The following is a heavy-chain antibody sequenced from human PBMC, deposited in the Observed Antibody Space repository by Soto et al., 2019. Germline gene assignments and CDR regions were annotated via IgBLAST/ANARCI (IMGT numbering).Heavy chain of an antibody. CDR2: IKADGSEK. V-gene: IGHV3-7*05. CDR3: ASPGGVLEPLTG. J-gene: IGHJ4*02. CDR1: GFTFSDSW. D-gene: IGHD1-1*01. Sequence: EMQLVESGGGLVQPGGSLRLSCAASGFTFSDSWMNWVRQAPGKGLEWVANIKADGSEKYYVDSVKGRFTISRDNAKNSLYLQMDSLRAEDTAVYCCASPGGVLEPLTGWGQGTLVTVSS.